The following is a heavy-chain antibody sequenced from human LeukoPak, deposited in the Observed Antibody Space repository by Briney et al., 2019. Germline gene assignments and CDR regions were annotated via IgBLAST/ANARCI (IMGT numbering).Heavy chain of an antibody. J-gene: IGHJ4*02. Sequence: GGSLRLSCAASGFTFSSYALNWVRQAPGKGLEWVPGISGGGGGTYYADSVKGRFTLSRDNAKSTLYLQMNSLRAADTALYYCAKGIGLRPPDYWGQGTLVTVSS. V-gene: IGHV3-23*01. CDR3: AKGIGLRPPDY. D-gene: IGHD3-16*01. CDR2: ISGGGGGT. CDR1: GFTFSSYA.